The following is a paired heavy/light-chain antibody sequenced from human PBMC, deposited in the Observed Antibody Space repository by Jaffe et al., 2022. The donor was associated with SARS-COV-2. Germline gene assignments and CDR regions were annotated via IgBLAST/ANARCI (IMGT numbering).Light chain of an antibody. J-gene: IGLJ1*01. V-gene: IGLV2-14*01. CDR3: SSYTSSSTLLYV. CDR1: SSDVGGYNY. Sequence: QSALTQPASVSGSPGQSITISCTGTSSDVGGYNYVSWYQQHPGKAPKLMIYDVSNRPSGVSNRFSGSKSGNTASLTISGLQAEDEADYYCSSYTSSSTLLYVFGTGTKVTVL. CDR2: DVS.
Heavy chain of an antibody. Sequence: EVQLLESGGGLVQPGGSLRLSCAASGFTFSSYAMSWVRQAPGKGLEWVSAISGSGGSTYYADSVKGRFTISRDNSKNTLYLQMNSLRAEDTAVYYCAKAANYDFWSGYVTYYYYYYGMDVWGQGTTVTVSS. J-gene: IGHJ6*02. V-gene: IGHV3-23*01. CDR1: GFTFSSYA. CDR2: ISGSGGST. CDR3: AKAANYDFWSGYVTYYYYYYGMDV. D-gene: IGHD3-3*01.